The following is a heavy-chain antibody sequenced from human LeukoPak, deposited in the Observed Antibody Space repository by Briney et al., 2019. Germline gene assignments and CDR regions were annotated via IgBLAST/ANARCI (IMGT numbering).Heavy chain of an antibody. D-gene: IGHD1-26*01. J-gene: IGHJ4*02. CDR2: IYHSGST. CDR3: ARGGSSGSYDY. V-gene: IGHV4-59*12. Sequence: PSETLSLTCTVSGGSISGYYWSWIRQPPGKGLEWIGYIYHSGSTYYNPSLKSRVTISVDRSKNQFSLKLSSVTAADTAVYYCARGGSSGSYDYWGQGTLVTVSS. CDR1: GGSISGYY.